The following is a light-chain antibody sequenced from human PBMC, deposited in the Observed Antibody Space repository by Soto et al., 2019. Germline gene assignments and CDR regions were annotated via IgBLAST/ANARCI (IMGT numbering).Light chain of an antibody. CDR2: AAS. CDR3: QQSYSTLFT. V-gene: IGKV1-39*01. CDR1: QSISSY. J-gene: IGKJ4*01. Sequence: DIQMTQSPSSLSASVGDRFTITCRASQSISSYLNWYQQKPGKAPKLLIYAASSLQSGVPSRFSGSGSGTDFTLTISSLQPEDFATYYCQQSYSTLFTFGGGTKVEIK.